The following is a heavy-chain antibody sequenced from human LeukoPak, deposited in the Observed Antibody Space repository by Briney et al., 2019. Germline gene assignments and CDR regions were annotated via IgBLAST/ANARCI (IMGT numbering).Heavy chain of an antibody. V-gene: IGHV4-39*07. CDR3: ARIPTVTSAFDI. CDR1: GGSISSSSYY. Sequence: PSETLSLTCTVSGGSISSSSYYWGWIRQPPGKGLEWIGSIYYSGSTYYNPSLKSRVTISVDTSKNQFSLKLSSVTAADTAVYYCARIPTVTSAFDIWGQGTMVTVSS. D-gene: IGHD4-17*01. J-gene: IGHJ3*02. CDR2: IYYSGST.